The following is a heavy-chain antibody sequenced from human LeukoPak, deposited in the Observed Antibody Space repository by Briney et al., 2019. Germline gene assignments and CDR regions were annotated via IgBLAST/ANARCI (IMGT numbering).Heavy chain of an antibody. Sequence: PGESLKISCAASGFTFSTYGMHWVRQAPGKGLEWLAVSSYDGSNRFHADSVKGRFTISRDNSKNTLYLQMNSLRPEDTADYYCARGSAYSDYYYYGMDVWGQGTTVTVS. J-gene: IGHJ6*02. CDR2: SSYDGSNR. CDR1: GFTFSTYG. CDR3: ARGSAYSDYYYYGMDV. V-gene: IGHV3-30*03. D-gene: IGHD4-11*01.